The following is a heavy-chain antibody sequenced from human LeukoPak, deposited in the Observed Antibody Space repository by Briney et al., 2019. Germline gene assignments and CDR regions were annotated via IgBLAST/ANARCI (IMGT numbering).Heavy chain of an antibody. J-gene: IGHJ6*02. CDR3: ARVSVYYYYGMDA. V-gene: IGHV4-4*07. CDR1: GGSISSYY. CDR2: IYTSGST. Sequence: SETLSLTCTVSGGSISSYYGSWIRQPAGRGLEWIGRIYTSGSTNYNPSLKSRVTMSVDTSKNQFSLKLSSVTAADTAVYYCARVSVYYYYGMDAWGQGTTVTVSS.